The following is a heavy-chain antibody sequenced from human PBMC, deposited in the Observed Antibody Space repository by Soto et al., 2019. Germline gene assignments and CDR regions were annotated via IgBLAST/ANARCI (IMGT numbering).Heavy chain of an antibody. CDR3: ARDFEFAGGYEVFDY. Sequence: EVQLVESGGGLVQPGGSLRLSCAASGFTFSSYWMSWVRQAPGKGLEWVANIKQDGSEKYYVDSVKGRFTISRDNAKNSLYLQMNSLRAEDTAVYYCARDFEFAGGYEVFDYWGQGTLVTVSS. CDR1: GFTFSSYW. J-gene: IGHJ4*02. CDR2: IKQDGSEK. V-gene: IGHV3-7*01. D-gene: IGHD5-12*01.